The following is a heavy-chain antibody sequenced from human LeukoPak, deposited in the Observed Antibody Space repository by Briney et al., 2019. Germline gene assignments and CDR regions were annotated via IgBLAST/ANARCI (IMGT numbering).Heavy chain of an antibody. CDR2: VYSSGST. J-gene: IGHJ4*02. CDR3: SRENGAFSPFGY. CDR1: GGSISSYY. Sequence: SETLSLTCAVSGGSISSYYWSWIRQPPGKGLEWIGYVYSSGSTNYNPSLKSRVTISVDTSKNQFSLKLSSVTAADTAVYYCSRENGAFSPFGYWGQGTLVTVPS. V-gene: IGHV4-59*01. D-gene: IGHD2-8*01.